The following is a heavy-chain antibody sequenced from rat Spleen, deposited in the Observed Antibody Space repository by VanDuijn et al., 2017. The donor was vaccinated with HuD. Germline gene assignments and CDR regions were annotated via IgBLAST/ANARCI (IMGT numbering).Heavy chain of an antibody. V-gene: IGHV5S10*01. Sequence: EVQLVESGGGLVQPGNSLKLSCAVSGFTFNDYAMAWVRQSPKKGLEWVATINYDGSSIYYRDSVKGRFTISRDNAKSTLYLQMDSLRSEDTATYYFTTAFYYSSYIWDYWGQGVMVTVSS. CDR1: GFTFNDYA. CDR3: TTAFYYSSYIWDY. CDR2: INYDGSSI. D-gene: IGHD1-2*01. J-gene: IGHJ2*01.